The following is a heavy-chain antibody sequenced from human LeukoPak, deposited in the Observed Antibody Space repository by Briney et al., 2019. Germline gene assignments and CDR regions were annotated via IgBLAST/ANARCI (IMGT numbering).Heavy chain of an antibody. J-gene: IGHJ4*02. CDR1: GYILTNYY. D-gene: IGHD3-10*01. Sequence: ASVKVSCKASGYILTNYYMHWVRQAPGQGLEWMGIINPSGGSTTYAQKFQGRVTMTRDTSTSTVYMELSSLRSEDTAVYYCARDHGSAYYRAPRHWGQGTLVTVPS. CDR2: INPSGGST. V-gene: IGHV1-46*01. CDR3: ARDHGSAYYRAPRH.